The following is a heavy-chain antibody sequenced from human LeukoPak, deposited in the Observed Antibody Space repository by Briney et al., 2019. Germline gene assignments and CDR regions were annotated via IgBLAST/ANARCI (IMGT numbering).Heavy chain of an antibody. CDR3: ARDFKLLGYCSGGSCYSTIYYFDY. Sequence: ASVKVSCKASGYTFTSYGISWVRQAPGQGLEWMGWISAYNGNTNYAQKLQGRVTITTDESTSTAYMELSSLRSEDTAVYYCARDFKLLGYCSGGSCYSTIYYFDYWGQGTLVTVSS. CDR1: GYTFTSYG. J-gene: IGHJ4*02. D-gene: IGHD2-15*01. V-gene: IGHV1-18*01. CDR2: ISAYNGNT.